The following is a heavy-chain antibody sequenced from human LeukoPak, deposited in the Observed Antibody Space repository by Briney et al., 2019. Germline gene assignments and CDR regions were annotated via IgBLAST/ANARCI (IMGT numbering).Heavy chain of an antibody. CDR2: ISYDGSNK. D-gene: IGHD3-3*01. V-gene: IGHV3-30-3*01. Sequence: GRSLRLSCAASGFTFSSYAMHWVRQAPGKGLEWVAVISYDGSNKYYADSVKGRFTISRDNSKNTLYLQMNSLRAEDTAVYYCASVRGAYDFWNVFAYWAQGTRVPVPS. J-gene: IGHJ4*02. CDR1: GFTFSSYA. CDR3: ASVRGAYDFWNVFAY.